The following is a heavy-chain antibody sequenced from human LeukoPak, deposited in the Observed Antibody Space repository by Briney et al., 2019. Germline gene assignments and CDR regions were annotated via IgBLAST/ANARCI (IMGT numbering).Heavy chain of an antibody. D-gene: IGHD3-16*01. Sequence: GGSLRLSCTASGFRFSSFGMHWVRQAPGKGLEWVTSISYDGADKYYADSVEGRVTISRDNSRSTVFLVMSSLRDDDTAMYYCAKDQGGRADYWGQGTLVTVSS. CDR2: ISYDGADK. V-gene: IGHV3-30*18. CDR1: GFRFSSFG. J-gene: IGHJ4*02. CDR3: AKDQGGRADY.